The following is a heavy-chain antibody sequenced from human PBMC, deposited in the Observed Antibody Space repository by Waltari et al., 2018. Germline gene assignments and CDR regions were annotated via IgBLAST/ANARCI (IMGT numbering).Heavy chain of an antibody. CDR2: IYSSGAV. Sequence: QVQLQESGPGLVKPTHTLSLTCTVSGEPLSYHASRRTYRTWIRQSAGKGLEWIGHIYSSGAVDYNPSLRSRVTISLDTPKSHFTLKLTSVTAADTAVYYCANRGVGNYFKYFRLWSPGTLVTVSS. V-gene: IGHV4-61*02. J-gene: IGHJ1*01. CDR3: ANRGVGNYFKYFRL. CDR1: GEPLSYHASRRTY. D-gene: IGHD1-7*01.